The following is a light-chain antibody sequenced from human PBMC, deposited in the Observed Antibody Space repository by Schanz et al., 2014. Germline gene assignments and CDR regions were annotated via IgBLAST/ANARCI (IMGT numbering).Light chain of an antibody. Sequence: QSVLTQPPSASGPPGQRVTISCSGGSSNIGSNTVDWYQQLPGTAPKLLIYSSNQRPSGVPDRFSGSKSGTSASLAISGLQSEDEADYYCAAWDDSLNGVVFGGGTKLTVL. J-gene: IGLJ2*01. CDR3: AAWDDSLNGVV. CDR2: SSN. CDR1: SSNIGSNT. V-gene: IGLV1-44*01.